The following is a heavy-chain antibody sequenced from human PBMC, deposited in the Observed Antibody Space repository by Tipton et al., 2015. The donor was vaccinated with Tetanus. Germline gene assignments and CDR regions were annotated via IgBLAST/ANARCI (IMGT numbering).Heavy chain of an antibody. CDR3: ARATEHDIMTGYDN. CDR2: IFYAGST. D-gene: IGHD3-9*01. J-gene: IGHJ4*02. CDR1: GESFSGFY. V-gene: IGHV4-59*01. Sequence: TLSLTCAVSGESFSGFYWHWIRQSPGKGLEWIGYIFYAGSTNSNPSLKSRVTISVDKAKNQFSLKLTSVTAADTAVYYCARATEHDIMTGYDNWGPGTQVTVSS.